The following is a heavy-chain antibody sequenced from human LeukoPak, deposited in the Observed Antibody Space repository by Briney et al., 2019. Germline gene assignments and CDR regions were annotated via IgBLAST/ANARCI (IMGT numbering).Heavy chain of an antibody. V-gene: IGHV3-48*01. D-gene: IGHD3-9*01. CDR2: ISSSGSTI. CDR1: GFTFIGHS. Sequence: GGSLRLSCAASGFTFIGHSMNWVRQAPGKGLEWVSYISSSGSTIYSADSVKGRFTISRDNAKNSLYLQMNSLSAEDTAVYYCARVVGGMTGADYWGQGTLVTVSS. J-gene: IGHJ4*02. CDR3: ARVVGGMTGADY.